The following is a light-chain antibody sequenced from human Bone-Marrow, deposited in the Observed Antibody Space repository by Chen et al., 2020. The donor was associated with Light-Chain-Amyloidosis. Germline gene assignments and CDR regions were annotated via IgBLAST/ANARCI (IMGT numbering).Light chain of an antibody. Sequence: SYVLTQPSSVSVAPGQTATIACGGNNLGSTSVHWYQQTPGQAPLLVVYDDSDRPSGIPERLSDSNSGNTATLTIRRVEAADEADYYCQVCDRSSDRPVFGGGTKLTVL. CDR1: NLGSTS. J-gene: IGLJ3*02. CDR3: QVCDRSSDRPV. CDR2: DDS. V-gene: IGLV3-21*02.